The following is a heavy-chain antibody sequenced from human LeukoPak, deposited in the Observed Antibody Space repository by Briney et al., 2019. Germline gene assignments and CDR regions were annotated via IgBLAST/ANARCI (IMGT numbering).Heavy chain of an antibody. D-gene: IGHD3-10*01. CDR2: ISYDGSNK. Sequence: PGRSLRRSCAASGFTFSNYGMHWVRQAPGKGLEWVALISYDGSNKYYADSVKGRFTISRDSFKNTLYLQMNSLSAEDTALYYCAKDLGSWYFDYWGQGTLVTVSS. V-gene: IGHV3-30*18. J-gene: IGHJ4*02. CDR1: GFTFSNYG. CDR3: AKDLGSWYFDY.